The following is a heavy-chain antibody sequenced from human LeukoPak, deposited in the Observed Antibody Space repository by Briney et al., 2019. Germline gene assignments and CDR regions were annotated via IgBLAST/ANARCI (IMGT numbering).Heavy chain of an antibody. D-gene: IGHD3-3*01. CDR2: INHSGST. J-gene: IGHJ4*02. CDR3: ARVKTSTRITIFGVVIIHYYFDY. Sequence: PSETLSLTCAVYGGSFSGYYWSWIRQPPGKGLEWIGEINHSGSTNYNPSHKSRVTISVDTSKNQFSLKLSSVTAADTAVYYCARVKTSTRITIFGVVIIHYYFDYWGQGTLVTVSS. V-gene: IGHV4-34*01. CDR1: GGSFSGYY.